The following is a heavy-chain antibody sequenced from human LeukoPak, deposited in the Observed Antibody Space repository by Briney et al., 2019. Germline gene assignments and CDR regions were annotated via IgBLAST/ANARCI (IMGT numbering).Heavy chain of an antibody. CDR3: AKAGGHIVVVTATLY. CDR2: ISGSGGST. J-gene: IGHJ4*02. D-gene: IGHD2-21*02. CDR1: GFTFSSYA. V-gene: IGHV3-23*01. Sequence: GGSLRLSCAASGFTFSSYAMSWVRQAPGKGPEWVSAISGSGGSTYYADSVKGRFTISRDNSKNTLDLQMNSLRAEDTAVHYCAKAGGHIVVVTATLYWGQGTLVAVSS.